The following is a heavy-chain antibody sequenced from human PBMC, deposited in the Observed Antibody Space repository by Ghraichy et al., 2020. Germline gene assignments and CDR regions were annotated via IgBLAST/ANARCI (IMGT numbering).Heavy chain of an antibody. CDR2: ISSSSSYI. Sequence: GGSLRLSCAASGFTFSSYSMNWVRQAPGKGLEWVSSISSSSSYIYYADSVKGRFTISRDNAKNSLYLQMNSLRAEDTAVYYCARYGYNYGAFDIWGQGTMVTVSS. V-gene: IGHV3-21*01. CDR3: ARYGYNYGAFDI. CDR1: GFTFSSYS. D-gene: IGHD5-24*01. J-gene: IGHJ3*02.